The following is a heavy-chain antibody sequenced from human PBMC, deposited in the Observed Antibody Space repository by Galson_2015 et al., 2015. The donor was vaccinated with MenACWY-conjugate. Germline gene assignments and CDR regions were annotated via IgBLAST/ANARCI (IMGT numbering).Heavy chain of an antibody. Sequence: SLRLSCAASGFTLSNYEMNWVRQAPGKGLEWVSYIGTSGSSIYYADSVEGRFTISRDNAKNSLYLQMNSLRAEDTAVYYCARGLRSGYYYDSSGYYLNYFDSWGQGTLVTVSS. CDR1: GFTLSNYE. J-gene: IGHJ5*01. D-gene: IGHD3-22*01. CDR2: IGTSGSSI. CDR3: ARGLRSGYYYDSSGYYLNYFDS. V-gene: IGHV3-48*03.